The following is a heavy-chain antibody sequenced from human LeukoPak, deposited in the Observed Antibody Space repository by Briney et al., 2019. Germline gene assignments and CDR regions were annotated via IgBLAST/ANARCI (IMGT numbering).Heavy chain of an antibody. V-gene: IGHV1-46*01. CDR1: GYTFTSYY. Sequence: ASVKVSCKASGYTFTSYYMHWVRQAPGQGLEWMGIIKPSGGPTSYAQKFQGRVAMTRDTSTSTVFMELSSLRSEDTALYYCAREEDGGTFDYWGQGTLVTVSS. CDR3: AREEDGGTFDY. J-gene: IGHJ4*02. D-gene: IGHD3-16*01. CDR2: IKPSGGPT.